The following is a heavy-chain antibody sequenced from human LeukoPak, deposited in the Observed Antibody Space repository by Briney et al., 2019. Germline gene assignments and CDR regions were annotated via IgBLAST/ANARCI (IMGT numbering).Heavy chain of an antibody. Sequence: GGSLRLSCAASGFTFSDHYMDWVRQAPGKGLEWVSGISWNSGSIGYADSVKGRFTISRDNAKNSLYLQMNSLRAEDTALYYCAKDKTRYYYYGMDVWGQGTTVTVSS. CDR2: ISWNSGSI. J-gene: IGHJ6*02. D-gene: IGHD1-14*01. CDR1: GFTFSDHY. V-gene: IGHV3-9*01. CDR3: AKDKTRYYYYGMDV.